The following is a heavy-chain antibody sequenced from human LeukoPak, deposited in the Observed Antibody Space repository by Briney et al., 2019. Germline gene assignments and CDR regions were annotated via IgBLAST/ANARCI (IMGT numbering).Heavy chain of an antibody. D-gene: IGHD6-13*01. CDR2: ISYDGSNK. CDR1: GFTFSSYG. J-gene: IGHJ4*02. Sequence: GGSLRLSCAVSGFTFSSYGMHWVRQAPGKGLEWVAVISYDGSNKYYADSVKGRFTISRGNSKNTLYLQMNSLRAEDTAVYYCAKALAAAVDYWGQGTLVTVSS. V-gene: IGHV3-30*18. CDR3: AKALAAAVDY.